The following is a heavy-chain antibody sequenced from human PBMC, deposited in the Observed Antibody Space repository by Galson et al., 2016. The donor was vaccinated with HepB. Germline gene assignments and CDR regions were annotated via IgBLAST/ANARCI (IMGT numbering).Heavy chain of an antibody. CDR1: GFTFSSYA. CDR3: ARDWFGGVDNFLSGYRGPVFDY. V-gene: IGHV3-30*09. CDR2: ISYDGSNK. Sequence: SLRLSCAASGFTFSSYAMHWVRQAPGKGLEWVAVISYDGSNKYDADSVKGRFAISRDNSKNTLYVQMNSLRAEDTAVYYWARDWFGGVDNFLSGYRGPVFDYWGQGTLVTVSS. D-gene: IGHD3-3*01. J-gene: IGHJ4*02.